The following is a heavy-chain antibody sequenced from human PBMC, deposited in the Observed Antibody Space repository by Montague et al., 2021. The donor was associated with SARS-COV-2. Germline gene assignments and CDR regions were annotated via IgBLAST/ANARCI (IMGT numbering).Heavy chain of an antibody. J-gene: IGHJ6*02. V-gene: IGHV4-59*13. CDR1: GGSLSTYY. Sequence: SETLSLTCTVPGGSLSTYYWSWIRQPPGKGLECIGYIYYTGNTNYNPSLKSRVTISVDTSKNQFSLKLGSVTAADTAVYYCARFFGPYDYGLDVWGQGTTVTVSS. CDR2: IYYTGNT. D-gene: IGHD3-10*01. CDR3: ARFFGPYDYGLDV.